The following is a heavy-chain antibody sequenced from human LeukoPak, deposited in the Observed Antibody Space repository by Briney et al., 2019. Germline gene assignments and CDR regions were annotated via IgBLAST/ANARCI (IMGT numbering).Heavy chain of an antibody. CDR2: IKSKTDGGTT. D-gene: IGHD3-10*01. CDR1: GFTFSNAW. CDR3: TTVEAVMVRGVISSY. J-gene: IGHJ4*02. Sequence: GGSLRLSCAASGFTFSNAWMSWVRQAPGKGLEWVGRIKSKTDGGTTDYAAPVKGRFTISRDDSKNTLYLQMNSLKTEDTAVYYCTTVEAVMVRGVISSYWGQGTLVTVSS. V-gene: IGHV3-15*01.